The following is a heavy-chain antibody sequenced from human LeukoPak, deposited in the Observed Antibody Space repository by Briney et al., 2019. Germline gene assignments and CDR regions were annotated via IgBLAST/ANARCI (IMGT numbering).Heavy chain of an antibody. CDR3: AKEMGIAVAGGDAFDI. CDR2: ISGNAGST. CDR1: GFTFSSYA. D-gene: IGHD6-19*01. Sequence: PGGSLRLSCAASGFTFSSYAMSWVRQAPGEGLGWVSAISGNAGSTYYADSVKGRFTTPRDNSKNPLYLQMNSLRAEDTAVYYCAKEMGIAVAGGDAFDIWGQGTMVTVSS. J-gene: IGHJ3*02. V-gene: IGHV3-23*01.